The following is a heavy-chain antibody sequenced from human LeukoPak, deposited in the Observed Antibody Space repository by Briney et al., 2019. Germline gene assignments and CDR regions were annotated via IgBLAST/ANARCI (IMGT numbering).Heavy chain of an antibody. V-gene: IGHV4-59*01. Sequence: SETLSLTCTVSGGSISSYYWSWIRQPPGKGLEWIGYIYYSGSTNYNPSLKSRVTISVDTSKNQFSLKLSSVTAADTAVYHCVGSMVRGLFGYWGQGTLVTVSS. D-gene: IGHD3-10*01. J-gene: IGHJ4*02. CDR1: GGSISSYY. CDR3: VGSMVRGLFGY. CDR2: IYYSGST.